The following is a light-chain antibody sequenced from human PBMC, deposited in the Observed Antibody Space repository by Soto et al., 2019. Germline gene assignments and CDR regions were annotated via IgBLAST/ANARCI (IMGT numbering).Light chain of an antibody. J-gene: IGKJ4*01. CDR3: QQRSNWPLT. CDR2: GAS. Sequence: VLTQSPGTLSLSPGESATLSCRASQTVSITYLTWYQQKPGQAPRLLIYGASSRATGIPDRFSGSGSGTDFTLTISRLEPEDFAVYYCQQRSNWPLTFGGGTKVDI. V-gene: IGKV3D-20*02. CDR1: QTVSITY.